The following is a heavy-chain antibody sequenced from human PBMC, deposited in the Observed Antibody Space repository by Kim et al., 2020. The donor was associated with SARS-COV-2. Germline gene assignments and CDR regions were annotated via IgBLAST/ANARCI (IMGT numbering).Heavy chain of an antibody. CDR3: ATTHGARYYYDSSGKDNWFDP. CDR2: FDPEDGET. V-gene: IGHV1-24*01. J-gene: IGHJ5*02. Sequence: ASVKVSCKVSGYTLTELSMHWVRQAPGKGLEWMGGFDPEDGETIYAQKCQGRVTMTEDTSTDTAYMELSSLRSEDTAVYYCATTHGARYYYDSSGKDNWFDPWGQGTLVTVSS. D-gene: IGHD3-22*01. CDR1: GYTLTELS.